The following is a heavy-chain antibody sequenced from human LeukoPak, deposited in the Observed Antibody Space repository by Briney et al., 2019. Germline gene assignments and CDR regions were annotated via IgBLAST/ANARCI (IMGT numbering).Heavy chain of an antibody. V-gene: IGHV3-21*01. CDR1: GFTFSDYS. Sequence: GGSLRLSCAASGFTFSDYSLSWVRQAPGKGLEWVPSISSSRNYKYYSDSVKGRFTISTDNAKYSLDLQMNSLRVEDTALYYCARGSSGAGYYFDYWGLGTLVTVSS. CDR2: ISSSRNYK. J-gene: IGHJ4*02. CDR3: ARGSSGAGYYFDY. D-gene: IGHD3-22*01.